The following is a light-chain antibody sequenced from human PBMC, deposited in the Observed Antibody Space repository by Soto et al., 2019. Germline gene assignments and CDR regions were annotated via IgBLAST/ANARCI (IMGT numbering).Light chain of an antibody. CDR2: DAS. CDR1: QSVSSSY. V-gene: IGKV3D-15*01. Sequence: EIVLTQSPGTLSLSPGERATLSCRASQSVSSSYLAWYQQEPGQAPRLLIYDASNRATGIPARFSGSGSGTEFTLTISSLQSEDFAVYYCQQYNNWPPWTFGQGTKVDIK. J-gene: IGKJ1*01. CDR3: QQYNNWPPWT.